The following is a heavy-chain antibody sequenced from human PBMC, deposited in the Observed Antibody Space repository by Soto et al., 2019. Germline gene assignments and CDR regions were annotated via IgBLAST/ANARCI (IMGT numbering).Heavy chain of an antibody. J-gene: IGHJ3*02. D-gene: IGHD6-25*01. Sequence: EVQLVESGGGLVQPGRSLRLSCAASGFTFDDYAMHWVRQAPGKGLEWVSGISWNSGSIGYADSVKGRFTISRDNAKNSLYLQMNSLRAEDTALYYCAKDQWVAADHDAFDIWGQGTMVTVSS. CDR1: GFTFDDYA. CDR3: AKDQWVAADHDAFDI. V-gene: IGHV3-9*01. CDR2: ISWNSGSI.